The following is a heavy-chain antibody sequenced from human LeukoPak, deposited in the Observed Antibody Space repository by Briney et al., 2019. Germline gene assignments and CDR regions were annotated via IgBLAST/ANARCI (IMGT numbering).Heavy chain of an antibody. Sequence: SETLSLTCAVYGGSFSAFYWSWIRQPPEKGLEWIGEINESGSTNYNPSLKSRVTISVDTSKNQFSLKLSSVTAADTAVYYCATQVAVAGTSLDYWGQGTLVTVSS. CDR3: ATQVAVAGTSLDY. J-gene: IGHJ4*02. D-gene: IGHD6-19*01. CDR2: INESGST. V-gene: IGHV4-34*01. CDR1: GGSFSAFY.